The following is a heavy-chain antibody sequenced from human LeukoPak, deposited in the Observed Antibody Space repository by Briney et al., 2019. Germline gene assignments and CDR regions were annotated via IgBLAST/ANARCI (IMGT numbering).Heavy chain of an antibody. Sequence: PGGSLRLSCAASGFTFSSYWMSWVRHAPGKGLEWVANIKQDGSEKYYVDSVKGRFTISRDNAKNSLYLQMNSLRAEDTAVYYCARDFGSSSWYGPSFDYWGQGTLVTVSS. J-gene: IGHJ4*02. CDR2: IKQDGSEK. CDR1: GFTFSSYW. V-gene: IGHV3-7*01. CDR3: ARDFGSSSWYGPSFDY. D-gene: IGHD6-13*01.